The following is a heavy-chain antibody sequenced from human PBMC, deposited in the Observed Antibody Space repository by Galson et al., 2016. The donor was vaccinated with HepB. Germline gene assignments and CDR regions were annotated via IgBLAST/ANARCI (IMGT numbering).Heavy chain of an antibody. V-gene: IGHV6-1*01. CDR2: TYYRSGWHE. J-gene: IGHJ4*02. D-gene: IGHD7-27*01. CDR1: GDSVSSSNVA. Sequence: CAISGDSVSSSNVAWNWIRQSPSRGLEWLGKTYYRSGWHEDYAISMRGRITISPDTSRNQFSLQLDSVTPEDTAMYYCARDMNWAFDYWGQGCLVTVSS. CDR3: ARDMNWAFDY.